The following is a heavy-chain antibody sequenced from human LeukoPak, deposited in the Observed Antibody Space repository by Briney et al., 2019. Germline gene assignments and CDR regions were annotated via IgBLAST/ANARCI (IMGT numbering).Heavy chain of an antibody. V-gene: IGHV4-34*01. CDR2: INHSGST. D-gene: IGHD2-21*01. Sequence: SETLSLTCAVYGGSFSGYYWSWIRQPPGKGLEWIGEINHSGSTNYNPSLKSRVTISVDTSKNQFSLKLSSVTAADTAVYYCASFGHRTRYQPYSGGYYYYYGMDVWGQGTTVTVSS. CDR3: ASFGHRTRYQPYSGGYYYYYGMDV. J-gene: IGHJ6*02. CDR1: GGSFSGYY.